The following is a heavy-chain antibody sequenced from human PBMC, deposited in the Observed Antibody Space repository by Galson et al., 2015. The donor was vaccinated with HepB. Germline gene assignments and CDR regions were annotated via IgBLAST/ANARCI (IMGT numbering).Heavy chain of an antibody. J-gene: IGHJ5*02. CDR3: ASYRVTAGRWFDP. CDR2: IDTSGGHP. Sequence: SLRLSCAASGFTFTSYDMTWVRQAPGKGLEWVSVIDTSGGHPSYADSVKGRFTISRDNSKSTLSLQMNSLRVEDTAIYYCASYRVTAGRWFDPWGQGTLVTVSS. D-gene: IGHD2-2*01. CDR1: GFTFTSYD. V-gene: IGHV3-23*01.